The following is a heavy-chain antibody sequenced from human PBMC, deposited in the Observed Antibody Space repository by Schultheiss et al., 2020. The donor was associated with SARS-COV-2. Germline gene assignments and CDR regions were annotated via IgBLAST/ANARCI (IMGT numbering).Heavy chain of an antibody. CDR3: ARDAPTSSGWFFDY. CDR2: ISNEGSKK. J-gene: IGHJ4*02. V-gene: IGHV3-33*05. CDR1: GFTFSSYG. Sequence: GGSLRLSCAASGFTFSSYGMNWVRQAPGKGLEWVAGISNEGSKKYYAGSVKGRFTISRDNSKNTLYLQMNSLRAEDTAVYYCARDAPTSSGWFFDYWGQGTLVTVSS. D-gene: IGHD6-19*01.